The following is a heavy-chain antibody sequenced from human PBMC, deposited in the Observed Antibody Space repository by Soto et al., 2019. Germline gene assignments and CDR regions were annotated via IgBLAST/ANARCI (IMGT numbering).Heavy chain of an antibody. CDR1: GASINNYY. D-gene: IGHD5-12*01. CDR2: VYYTGSTST. J-gene: IGHJ4*02. V-gene: IGHV4-59*01. Sequence: SETLSLTCSVSGASINNYYWSWIRQPPGKGLEWIGFVYYTGSTSTKYNPSLQSRVAMSVDSSKNQFSLKLTSMTAADTAIYYCAKYRRTDAEGYRLDFWGPGTLFTVSS. CDR3: AKYRRTDAEGYRLDF.